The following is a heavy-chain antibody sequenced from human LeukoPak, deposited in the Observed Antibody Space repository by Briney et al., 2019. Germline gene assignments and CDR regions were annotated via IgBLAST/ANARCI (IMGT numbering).Heavy chain of an antibody. Sequence: PGGSLRLSCAASGFTVSSNYMSWVRQAPGKGLEWASVIYSGGSTYYADSVKGRFTISRDNSKNTLYLQMNSLRAEDTAVYYCARDRYLIPYYFYGMDVWGQGTTVTVSS. D-gene: IGHD2-2*02. J-gene: IGHJ6*02. V-gene: IGHV3-66*01. CDR3: ARDRYLIPYYFYGMDV. CDR2: IYSGGST. CDR1: GFTVSSNY.